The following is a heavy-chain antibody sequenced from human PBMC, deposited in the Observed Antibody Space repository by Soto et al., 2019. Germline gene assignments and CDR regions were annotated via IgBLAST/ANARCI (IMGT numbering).Heavy chain of an antibody. D-gene: IGHD6-19*01. CDR2: IYWDDTK. J-gene: IGHJ4*02. V-gene: IGHV2-5*02. CDR3: AHGSGWLSDH. CDR1: GFSLSDSAVG. Sequence: QITLKESGPTLVKPTQTLTLTCTFSGFSLSDSAVGVNWIRQPPGKPLEWLALIYWDDTKHYSSSLRNRLTITKDTSKNQVVLTMTNMDPVDTATYYCAHGSGWLSDHWGQGTLVTVSS.